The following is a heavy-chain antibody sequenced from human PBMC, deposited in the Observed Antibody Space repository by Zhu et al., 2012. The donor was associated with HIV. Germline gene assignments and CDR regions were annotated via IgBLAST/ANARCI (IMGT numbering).Heavy chain of an antibody. V-gene: IGHV4-30-4*08. CDR3: ARARHSSSWSNDY. CDR2: IYYSGGT. Sequence: QVQLQESGPGLVKPSQTLSLTCTVSGGSISSGDYYWNWIRQPPGKGLEWIGFIYYSGGTYYNASLKSRLSISVGTSKNQFFLKLTSVTATDTAFYYCARARHSSSWSNDYWGQGTLVTVSS. CDR1: GGSISSGDYY. J-gene: IGHJ4*02. D-gene: IGHD6-13*01.